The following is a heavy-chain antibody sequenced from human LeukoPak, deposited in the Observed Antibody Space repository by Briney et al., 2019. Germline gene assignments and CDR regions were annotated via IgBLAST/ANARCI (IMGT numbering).Heavy chain of an antibody. CDR1: GFTSSSYA. CDR3: AKVGHSSSWYGIDY. D-gene: IGHD6-13*01. Sequence: PGGSLRLSCAASGFTSSSYAMSWVRQAPGKGLEWVSAISGSGGSTYYADSVKGRFTISRDNSKNTLYLQMNSLRAEDTAVYYCAKVGHSSSWYGIDYWGQGTLVTVSS. V-gene: IGHV3-23*01. J-gene: IGHJ4*02. CDR2: ISGSGGST.